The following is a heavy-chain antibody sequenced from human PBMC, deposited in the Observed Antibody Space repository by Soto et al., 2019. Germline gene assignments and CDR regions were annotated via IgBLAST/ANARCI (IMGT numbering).Heavy chain of an antibody. D-gene: IGHD2-21*02. J-gene: IGHJ3*02. Sequence: PSETLSLTCTVSGGSISSYYWSWIRQPPGKGLEWVGYIYHSGSTYYNPSLKSRVTISVDRSKNQFSLKLSSVTAADTTVYYCASTQYGGNSSGAFDIWGQGTMVTVSS. CDR1: GGSISSYY. CDR3: ASTQYGGNSSGAFDI. V-gene: IGHV4-59*12. CDR2: IYHSGST.